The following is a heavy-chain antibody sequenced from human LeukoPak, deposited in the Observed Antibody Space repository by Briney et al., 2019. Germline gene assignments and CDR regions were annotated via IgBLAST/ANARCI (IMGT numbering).Heavy chain of an antibody. J-gene: IGHJ4*02. D-gene: IGHD3-22*01. CDR1: GFTFSSYG. CDR2: IWYDGSNK. Sequence: PGRSLRLSCAASGFTFSSYGMHWVRQAPGKGLEWVAVIWYDGSNKYYADSVKGRFTISRDNSKNTLYLQMNSLRAEDTAAYYCAKDSSGYYLDYWGQGTLVTVSS. V-gene: IGHV3-33*06. CDR3: AKDSSGYYLDY.